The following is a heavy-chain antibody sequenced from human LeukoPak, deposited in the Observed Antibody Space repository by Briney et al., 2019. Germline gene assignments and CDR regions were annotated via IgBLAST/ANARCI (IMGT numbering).Heavy chain of an antibody. CDR3: ARQEIQYDPLIADNDY. CDR2: IKQDGGEK. CDR1: GFTFSRYW. V-gene: IGHV3-7*01. J-gene: IGHJ4*02. D-gene: IGHD3-16*02. Sequence: GGSLRLSCAASGFTFSRYWMSWVRQAPGKGLEWVANIKQDGGEKYYVDSVKGRFTISRDNGKNSLYLQMNSLRAEDTAVYYCARQEIQYDPLIADNDYWGQGTLVTVSS.